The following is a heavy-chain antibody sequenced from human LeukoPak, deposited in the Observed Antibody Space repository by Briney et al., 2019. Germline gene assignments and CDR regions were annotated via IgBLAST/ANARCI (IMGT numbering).Heavy chain of an antibody. CDR2: IYPGDSDT. J-gene: IGHJ4*02. CDR1: GYSFTSYW. V-gene: IGHV5-51*01. D-gene: IGHD5-18*01. Sequence: GESLKISCKGSGYSFTSYWIGWVRQMPGKGLEWMGIIYPGDSDTRYSPSFQGQVTISADKSISTAYLQWSSLKASDTAMYCCARHSDSGPSGYSYGIDYWGQGTLVTVSS. CDR3: ARHSDSGPSGYSYGIDY.